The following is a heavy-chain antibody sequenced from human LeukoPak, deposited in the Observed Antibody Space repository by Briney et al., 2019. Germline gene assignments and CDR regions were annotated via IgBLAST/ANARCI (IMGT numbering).Heavy chain of an antibody. Sequence: SETLSLTCTVSGGSISSGDYYWSWIRQPPGKGLEWIGYIYYSGSTYYNPSLKSRVTISVDTSKNQFSLKLSSVTAADTAVYYCARAKGVATIPKRLDPWGQGTLVTVSS. CDR2: IYYSGST. V-gene: IGHV4-30-4*01. D-gene: IGHD5-12*01. CDR1: GGSISSGDYY. CDR3: ARAKGVATIPKRLDP. J-gene: IGHJ5*02.